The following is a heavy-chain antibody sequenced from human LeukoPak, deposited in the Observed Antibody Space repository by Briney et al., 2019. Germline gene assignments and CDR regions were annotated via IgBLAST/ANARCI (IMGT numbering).Heavy chain of an antibody. CDR3: ASGQLRIAAAGTQGLPTH. V-gene: IGHV1-46*01. CDR2: INPSGGGA. CDR1: GYTFTSYG. Sequence: ASVKVSCKASGYTFTSYGISWVRQAPGQGLEWMGIINPSGGGASSAQKFQGRVTMTRDTSTSTVFMELSSLRSEDTAVYYCASGQLRIAAAGTQGLPTHWGQGTLVTVSS. J-gene: IGHJ4*02. D-gene: IGHD6-13*01.